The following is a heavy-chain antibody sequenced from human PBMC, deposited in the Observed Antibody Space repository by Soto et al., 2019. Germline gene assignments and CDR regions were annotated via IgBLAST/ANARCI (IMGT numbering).Heavy chain of an antibody. CDR2: ISAYNGNT. Sequence: QVQLVQSGAEVKKPGASVKVSCKASGYTFTSYGISWVRQAPGQGLEWMGWISAYNGNTNYAQKLKGRVTMTTDTSTSTAYMELRSLRSDDTAVYYCARYLPRYDYVWGSDRYEFDYWGQGTLVTVSS. CDR1: GYTFTSYG. V-gene: IGHV1-18*01. J-gene: IGHJ4*02. CDR3: ARYLPRYDYVWGSDRYEFDY. D-gene: IGHD3-16*02.